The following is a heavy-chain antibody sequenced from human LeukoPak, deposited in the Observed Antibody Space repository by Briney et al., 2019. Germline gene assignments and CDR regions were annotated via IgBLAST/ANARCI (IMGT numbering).Heavy chain of an antibody. Sequence: SETLSLTCTVSGGSVSSYYWSWIRQPPGKGLEWIGYIFYSGSTNYNPSLKSRVTISVDTSKNQVSLKLRSVTAADTAVYYCARTNPSFDYWGQGTLVTVSS. CDR3: ARTNPSFDY. J-gene: IGHJ4*02. CDR1: GGSVSSYY. V-gene: IGHV4-59*08. CDR2: IFYSGST.